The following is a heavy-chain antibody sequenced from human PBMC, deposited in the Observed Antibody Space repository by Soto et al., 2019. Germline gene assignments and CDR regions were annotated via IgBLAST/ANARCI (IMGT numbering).Heavy chain of an antibody. V-gene: IGHV4-59*01. J-gene: IGHJ3*02. CDR1: GVSISSSY. Sequence: SETLSLTCTVSGVSISSSYWSWIRQSAGKGLEWIGYVYYSGSTNYNPSLRSRVTISVDTSKNQFYLKLRSVIAADTAVYYCARGYYDSNGQSNTFDIWGQGTMVTVS. CDR3: ARGYYDSNGQSNTFDI. CDR2: VYYSGST. D-gene: IGHD3-22*01.